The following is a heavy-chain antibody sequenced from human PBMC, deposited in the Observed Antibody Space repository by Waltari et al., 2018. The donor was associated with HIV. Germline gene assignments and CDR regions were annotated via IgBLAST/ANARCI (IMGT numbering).Heavy chain of an antibody. V-gene: IGHV4-61*02. J-gene: IGHJ5*02. CDR1: GGSISSGSYY. CDR3: ARTYCSSTSCYGGANLFDP. D-gene: IGHD2-2*01. CDR2: IYTSGST. Sequence: QVQLQESGPGLVKPSQTLSLTCTVSGGSISSGSYYWSWIRHPAGKGLEWIGRIYTSGSTNYNPSLKSRFHISVDTSKNQFSLKLSSVTAADTAVYYCARTYCSSTSCYGGANLFDPWGQGTLVTVSS.